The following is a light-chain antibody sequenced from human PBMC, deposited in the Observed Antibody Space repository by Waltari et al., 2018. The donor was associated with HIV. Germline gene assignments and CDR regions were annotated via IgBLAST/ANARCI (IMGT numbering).Light chain of an antibody. J-gene: IGLJ2*01. CDR2: EVN. CDR1: RQASAEYNY. CDR3: SSYTSGSTI. Sequence: QSALTHPASVSGSHGKSITISCSGARQASAEYNYVSWYPQHRGKAPKLMIFEVNKRPSGVSNRVSAYKSGYTASLTISGLQAEDEADYYCSSYTSGSTIFGGGTKLTVL. V-gene: IGLV2-14*01.